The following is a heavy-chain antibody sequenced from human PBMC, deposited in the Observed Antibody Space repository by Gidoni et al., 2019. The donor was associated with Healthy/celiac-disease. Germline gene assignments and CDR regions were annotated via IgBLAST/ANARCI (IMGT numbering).Heavy chain of an antibody. CDR2: ISSSSSFI. D-gene: IGHD5-18*01. V-gene: IGHV3-21*01. CDR1: GFTLSSDS. Sequence: EVQLVESGGGLVKPGGSLRLSCAASGFTLSSDSMNWVRQAPGTGLEWVASISSSSSFIYYADSVKGRFTISRDNAKNSLYLQMNSLRAEDTAVYYCARDVDTAMDDAFDIWGQGTMVTVSS. CDR3: ARDVDTAMDDAFDI. J-gene: IGHJ3*02.